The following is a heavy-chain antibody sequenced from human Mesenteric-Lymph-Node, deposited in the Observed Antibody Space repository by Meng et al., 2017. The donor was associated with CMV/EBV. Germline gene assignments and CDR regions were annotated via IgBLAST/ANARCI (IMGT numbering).Heavy chain of an antibody. CDR1: GFTFSSYS. J-gene: IGHJ4*02. D-gene: IGHD6-13*01. V-gene: IGHV3-21*01. CDR3: ARDRAAYSSSWDFDY. Sequence: GESLKISCAASGFTFSSYSMNWVRQAPGKGLEWVSSISSSSSYTYYADSVKGRFTISRDNAKNSLYLQMNSLRAEDTAVYYCARDRAAYSSSWDFDYWGQGTLVTVSS. CDR2: ISSSSSYT.